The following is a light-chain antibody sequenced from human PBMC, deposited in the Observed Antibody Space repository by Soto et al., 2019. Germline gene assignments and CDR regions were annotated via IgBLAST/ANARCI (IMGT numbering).Light chain of an antibody. Sequence: IVLTQSPGTLSLSPGETATLSCLASESLSTYLGWYQQRPGQAPRLLIYDASYRATDIPARFSGSGSGTDFTLTISSLEPEDFAVYYCQQYYTTPFTFGGGTKVDIK. CDR2: DAS. CDR1: ESLSTY. CDR3: QQYYTTPFT. V-gene: IGKV3-11*01. J-gene: IGKJ4*01.